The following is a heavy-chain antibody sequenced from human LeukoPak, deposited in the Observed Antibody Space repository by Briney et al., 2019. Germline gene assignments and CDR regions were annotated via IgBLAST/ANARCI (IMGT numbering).Heavy chain of an antibody. CDR2: IKQDGSEK. J-gene: IGHJ4*02. V-gene: IGHV3-7*01. CDR1: GFTFSTYW. Sequence: GGSLRLSCVGSGFTFSTYWMSWVRQAPGKGLEWVAHIKQDGSEKYFVDSVKGRFTISRDNAKNSLYLLMNSLRAEDTAVYYCARRAPSHDFDYWGQGTLVTVSS. CDR3: ARRAPSHDFDY.